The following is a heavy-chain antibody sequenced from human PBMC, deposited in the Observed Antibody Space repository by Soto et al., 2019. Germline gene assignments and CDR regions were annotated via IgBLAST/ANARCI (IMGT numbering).Heavy chain of an antibody. D-gene: IGHD1-1*01. Sequence: QVQLQESGPGLVKPSQTLSLTCTVSGGSISSGAYWSWIRQHPGKGLEWIGYIYYSGTTYYNPSLKSRVTISVDTSKNQFSLKVNSVTAADTAVYYCARELAAGTTLGDYWGQGTLVTVSS. V-gene: IGHV4-31*03. J-gene: IGHJ4*02. CDR3: ARELAAGTTLGDY. CDR2: IYYSGTT. CDR1: GGSISSGAY.